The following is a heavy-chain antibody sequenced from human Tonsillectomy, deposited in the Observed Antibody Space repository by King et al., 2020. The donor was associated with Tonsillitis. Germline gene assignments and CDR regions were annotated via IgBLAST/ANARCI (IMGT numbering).Heavy chain of an antibody. CDR2: ISGSGGST. J-gene: IGHJ4*02. CDR3: ANVGVRLKYYYVSSGYLDY. D-gene: IGHD3-22*01. V-gene: IGHV3-23*01. Sequence: VQLQESGGGLVQPGGSLRLSCAASGFTFSSYAMSWVRQAPGKGLEWVSAISGSGGSTYYADSVKGRFTISRDNSKNTLYLQMNSLRAEDTAVYYCANVGVRLKYYYVSSGYLDYWGQGTLVTLSS. CDR1: GFTFSSYA.